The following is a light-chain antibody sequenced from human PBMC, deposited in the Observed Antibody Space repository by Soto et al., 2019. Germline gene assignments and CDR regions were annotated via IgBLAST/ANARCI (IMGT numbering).Light chain of an antibody. CDR2: CSS. J-gene: IGKJ1*01. CDR3: QQFYRTPQT. Sequence: DIVMTQSPDSLAVYLGEMATINCKSSESVLYRSNNNNYLDWYQQQPGQSPKLLIYCSSTWESGVRDRCSGSGSETDFTLTIISLQAEDVAVYYCQQFYRTPQTFGQGTKVEIK. CDR1: ESVLYRSNNNNY. V-gene: IGKV4-1*01.